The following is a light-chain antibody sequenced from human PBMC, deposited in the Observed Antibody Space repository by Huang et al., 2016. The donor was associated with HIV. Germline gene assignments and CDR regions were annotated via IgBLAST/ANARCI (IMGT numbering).Light chain of an antibody. CDR1: QNINSD. Sequence: DIQMTQSPSSLSASVGDRVTINCRASQNINSDLNWYQQKPGKAPTLLIYITSTLASAAPSMFSGSGSGTDFTLTITTLQPEDLATYFCQQSHSTPWTFGLGTKVEI. V-gene: IGKV1-39*01. J-gene: IGKJ1*01. CDR2: ITS. CDR3: QQSHSTPWT.